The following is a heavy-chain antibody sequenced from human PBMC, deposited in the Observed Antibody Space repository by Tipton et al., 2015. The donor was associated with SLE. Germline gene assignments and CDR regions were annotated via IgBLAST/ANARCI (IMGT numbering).Heavy chain of an antibody. CDR2: INHSGST. Sequence: TLSLTCAVYGGSFSGYYWSWIRQPPGKGLEWIGEINHSGSTNYNPSLKSRVTISVDTSKNQFSLKLSSVTAADTAVYYCASVVVPAAIGDYYGMDVWGQGTTVTVSS. J-gene: IGHJ6*02. CDR1: GGSFSGYY. D-gene: IGHD2-2*02. V-gene: IGHV4-34*01. CDR3: ASVVVPAAIGDYYGMDV.